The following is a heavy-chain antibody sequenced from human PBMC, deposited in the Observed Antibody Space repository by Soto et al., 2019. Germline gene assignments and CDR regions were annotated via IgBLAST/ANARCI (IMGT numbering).Heavy chain of an antibody. CDR2: IRGDGGQT. J-gene: IGHJ4*02. D-gene: IGHD3-9*01. Sequence: VQLFASGGGSARPGGSLRLSCTASGFTFTSYGMGWVRQAPGKGLQWVSTIRGDGGQTHYTDSVKGRFSLSRDNSKNTVYLQMDSLRAEDTAMYFCARDVGLDSDDFFAYWGQGTQVTVSS. V-gene: IGHV3-23*01. CDR3: ARDVGLDSDDFFAY. CDR1: GFTFTSYG.